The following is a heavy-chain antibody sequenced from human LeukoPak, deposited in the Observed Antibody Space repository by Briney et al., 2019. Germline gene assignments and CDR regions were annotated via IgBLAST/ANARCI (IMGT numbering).Heavy chain of an antibody. CDR3: VSFYETY. Sequence: GGSLRLSCAASGNYWMHWVRQAPGKGLVWVSHINSDGSWTGYADSVKGRLTISKDNAKNTVYLQMNNLRAEDTAVYYCVSFYETYWGRGTLVTVSS. CDR1: GNYW. D-gene: IGHD2-2*01. V-gene: IGHV3-74*01. CDR2: INSDGSWT. J-gene: IGHJ4*02.